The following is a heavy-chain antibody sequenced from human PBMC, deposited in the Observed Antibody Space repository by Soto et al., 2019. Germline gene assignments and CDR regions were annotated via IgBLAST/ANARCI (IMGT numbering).Heavy chain of an antibody. J-gene: IGHJ3*02. D-gene: IGHD3-16*01. CDR3: AIIMTHSDSFDI. V-gene: IGHV1-2*04. CDR2: INSNSGAT. Sequence: ASVKVSCKASGYSFAGFYIHWMRQAPGLGLEWVGSINSNSGATTYAQKFQDSVAMTRDTSVSTAYMDLNRLTSDDTAIYYCAIIMTHSDSFDIWGQGTMVTVSS. CDR1: GYSFAGFY.